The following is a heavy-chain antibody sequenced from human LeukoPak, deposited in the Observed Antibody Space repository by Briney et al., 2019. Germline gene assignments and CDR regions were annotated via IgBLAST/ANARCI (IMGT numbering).Heavy chain of an antibody. D-gene: IGHD6-13*01. CDR2: INHSGST. CDR3: ARESSSWSNWFDP. V-gene: IGHV4-34*01. Sequence: KPSETLSLTCAVYGGSFSGYYWSWIRQPPGKGLEWIGEINHSGSTNYNPSLKSRVTMSVDTSKNQFSLKLSSVTAADTAVYYCARESSSWSNWFDPWGQGTLVTVSS. J-gene: IGHJ5*02. CDR1: GGSFSGYY.